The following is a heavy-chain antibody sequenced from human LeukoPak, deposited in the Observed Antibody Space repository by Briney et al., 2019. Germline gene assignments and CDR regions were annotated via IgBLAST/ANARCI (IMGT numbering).Heavy chain of an antibody. D-gene: IGHD1-26*01. V-gene: IGHV1-69*01. CDR3: ARARYSGSYWGHDYYMDV. CDR1: GGTFSSYA. J-gene: IGHJ6*03. CDR2: IIPIFGTA. Sequence: SXKVSCKASGGTFSSYAISWVRQAPGQGDEWMGGIIPIFGTANYAQKFQGRVTITADESTSTAYMELRRVRSEDTAVYYCARARYSGSYWGHDYYMDVWGKGPTVTVSS.